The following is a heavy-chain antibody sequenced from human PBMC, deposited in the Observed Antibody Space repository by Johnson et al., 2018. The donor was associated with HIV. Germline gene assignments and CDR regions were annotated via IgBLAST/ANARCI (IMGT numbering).Heavy chain of an antibody. CDR2: ISSSGTPI. CDR3: ARDWVIGDAFDI. V-gene: IGHV3-11*04. J-gene: IGHJ3*02. Sequence: QMQLVESGGGLVKPGGSLRLSCAASGFIFSDYYMSWIRQAPGKGLEWVSYISSSGTPIYYADSVKGRFTISRDNAKNSLYLQMNSLRAEDTAVYYCARDWVIGDAFDIWGQGTKVTVSS. D-gene: IGHD2-21*01. CDR1: GFIFSDYY.